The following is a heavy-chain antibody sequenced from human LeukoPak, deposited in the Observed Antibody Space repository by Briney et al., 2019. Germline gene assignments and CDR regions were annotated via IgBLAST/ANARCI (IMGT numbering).Heavy chain of an antibody. Sequence: KRGESLKISCKGSGYSFTSYWIGWVRQMPGKGLEWMGIIYPGDSDTRYSPSFQGQVTISADKSISTAYLQWSSLKASDTAMYYCARAGGGDILTGYYPVGGFDPWGQGTLVTVSS. CDR3: ARAGGGDILTGYYPVGGFDP. CDR1: GYSFTSYW. CDR2: IYPGDSDT. V-gene: IGHV5-51*01. D-gene: IGHD3-9*01. J-gene: IGHJ5*02.